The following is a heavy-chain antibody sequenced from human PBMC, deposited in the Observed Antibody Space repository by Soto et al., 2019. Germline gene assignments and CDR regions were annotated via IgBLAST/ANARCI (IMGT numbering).Heavy chain of an antibody. Sequence: VQLVQSGAEVQKPGSSVNVSRKASGGTFNSYDITWVRQAPGQGREWLGGISPHFGTVVYSQRFQGRVTISADESSNTVYMALSSLTSEDTAVYYCAKSRYCAAGSCYLIPVAWGQGTLASVSS. CDR1: GGTFNSYD. J-gene: IGHJ5*02. CDR2: ISPHFGTV. D-gene: IGHD2-8*02. V-gene: IGHV1-69*01. CDR3: AKSRYCAAGSCYLIPVA.